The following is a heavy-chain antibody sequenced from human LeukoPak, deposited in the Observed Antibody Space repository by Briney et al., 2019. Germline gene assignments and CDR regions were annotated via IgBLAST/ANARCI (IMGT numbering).Heavy chain of an antibody. CDR3: ARGPSSSWYYYYYGMDV. J-gene: IGHJ6*02. D-gene: IGHD6-13*01. V-gene: IGHV1-8*01. Sequence: ASVKVSCKASGYTFTSYDINWVRQATGQGLEWMGWMNPNSGNTGYAQKFQGRVSMTRKTSISTAYMELSSLRSEDTAVYYCARGPSSSWYYYYYGMDVWGQGTTVTVSS. CDR2: MNPNSGNT. CDR1: GYTFTSYD.